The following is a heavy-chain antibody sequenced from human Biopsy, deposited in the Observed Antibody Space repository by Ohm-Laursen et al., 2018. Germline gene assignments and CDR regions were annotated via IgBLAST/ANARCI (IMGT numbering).Heavy chain of an antibody. CDR3: ARGPYGDNAGAFDV. CDR1: GGSFSGYD. J-gene: IGHJ3*01. Sequence: GTLSLTCPVDGGSFSGYDWTWIRQPPGKGLEWVGEFSHTGTTIYNPSLESRLTISVDKSKNHFSLRLTSVTAADTATYFCARGPYGDNAGAFDVWGQGTVVTVSS. CDR2: FSHTGTT. V-gene: IGHV4-34*01. D-gene: IGHD4/OR15-4a*01.